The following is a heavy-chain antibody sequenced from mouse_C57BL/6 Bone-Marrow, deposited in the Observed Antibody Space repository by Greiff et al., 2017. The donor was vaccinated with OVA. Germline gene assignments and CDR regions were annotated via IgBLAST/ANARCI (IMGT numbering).Heavy chain of an antibody. CDR2: INPGSGGT. CDR1: GYAFTNYL. V-gene: IGHV1-54*01. CDR3: ARRTLYGSSPDYAMDY. J-gene: IGHJ4*01. D-gene: IGHD1-1*01. Sequence: VQLMESGAELVRPGTSVKVSCKASGYAFTNYLIEWVKQRPGQGLEWIGVINPGSGGTHYNEKFKGKATLTADKSSSTAYMQLSSLTSEDSAVYFCARRTLYGSSPDYAMDYWGQGTSVTVSS.